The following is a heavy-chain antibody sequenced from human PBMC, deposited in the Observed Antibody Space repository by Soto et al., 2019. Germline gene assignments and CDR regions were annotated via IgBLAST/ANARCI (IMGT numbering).Heavy chain of an antibody. V-gene: IGHV1-18*01. J-gene: IGHJ4*02. CDR2: ISAYNGNT. Sequence: ASVKVSCKASGYTFTSYGISWVRQAPGQGLEWMGWISAYNGNTNYAQKLQGRVTMTTDTSTSTAYMELRSLRSDDTAVYYCARASDSRRYYRTYLFDYWGQGTLVTVSS. CDR1: GYTFTSYG. D-gene: IGHD3-22*01. CDR3: ARASDSRRYYRTYLFDY.